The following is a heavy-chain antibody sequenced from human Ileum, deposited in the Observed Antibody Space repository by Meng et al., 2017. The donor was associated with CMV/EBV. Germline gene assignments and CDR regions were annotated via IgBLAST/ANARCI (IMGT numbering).Heavy chain of an antibody. CDR2: INRDGSDK. CDR1: GFTFSTYW. Sequence: GGSLRLSCAASGFTFSTYWMTWVRQAPGKGLEWVANINRDGSDKYYVDSVKGRFTMSRDNAKNSLYLQMNSLRAEDTAVYYCARDTGPNTFDYWGQGTLVTVPQ. CDR3: ARDTGPNTFDY. J-gene: IGHJ4*02. D-gene: IGHD2-8*01. V-gene: IGHV3-7*03.